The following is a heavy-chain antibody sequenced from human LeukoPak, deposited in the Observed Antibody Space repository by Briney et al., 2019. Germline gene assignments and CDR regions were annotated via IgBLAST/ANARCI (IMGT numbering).Heavy chain of an antibody. CDR2: IYTSGST. CDR3: ARGEAARPADY. Sequence: SQTLSLTCTVSGGSISNGSYYWSWIRQPAGKGLEWIGRIYTSGSTNYNPSLKSRVTISVDTSKNQFSLKLSSVTAADPAVYYCARGEAARPADYWGQGTLVTVSS. D-gene: IGHD6-6*01. J-gene: IGHJ4*02. V-gene: IGHV4-61*02. CDR1: GGSISNGSYY.